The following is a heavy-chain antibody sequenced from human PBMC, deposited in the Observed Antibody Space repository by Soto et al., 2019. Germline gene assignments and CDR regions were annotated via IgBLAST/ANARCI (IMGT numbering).Heavy chain of an antibody. D-gene: IGHD2-2*01. Sequence: QVQLVQSGAEVKKPGSSVKVSCKASGGTFSSYAISWVRQAPGQGLEWMGGIIPIFGTANYAQKFQGRVTITADESTSTAYMELSSLRSEDTAVYYCARVPGGAAIGLGPWYFDLWGRGTLVTVSS. CDR3: ARVPGGAAIGLGPWYFDL. J-gene: IGHJ2*01. CDR1: GGTFSSYA. CDR2: IIPIFGTA. V-gene: IGHV1-69*01.